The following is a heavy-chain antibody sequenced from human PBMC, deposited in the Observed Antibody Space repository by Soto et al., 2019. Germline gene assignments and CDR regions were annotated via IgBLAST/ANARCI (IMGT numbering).Heavy chain of an antibody. Sequence: EVQLVESGGGWVQHGGSLRLSCAASGFSVSSNYMTWVRQAPGKGLEWVSVIYSDGTTYYTESVKGYFTISRDNSKNAVYLQMNNLRAEDTAVYYCARDLSDILTAPIDDWGQGTLVTVSS. D-gene: IGHD3-9*01. CDR1: GFSVSSNY. CDR2: IYSDGTT. V-gene: IGHV3-66*01. CDR3: ARDLSDILTAPIDD. J-gene: IGHJ4*02.